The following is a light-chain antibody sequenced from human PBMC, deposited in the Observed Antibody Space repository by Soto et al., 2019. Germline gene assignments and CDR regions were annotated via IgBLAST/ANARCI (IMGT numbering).Light chain of an antibody. Sequence: QSVLTQPPSASGTPGQRVTISCFGSSSNIGSHVVNWYQQVPGTAPKLLIYTNNQRPSGVPDRFSDSKSGTSASLAISGLQSEDEADYYCAAWDGSLRSWVFGGGTKLTVL. CDR3: AAWDGSLRSWV. J-gene: IGLJ3*02. CDR1: SSNIGSHV. V-gene: IGLV1-44*01. CDR2: TNN.